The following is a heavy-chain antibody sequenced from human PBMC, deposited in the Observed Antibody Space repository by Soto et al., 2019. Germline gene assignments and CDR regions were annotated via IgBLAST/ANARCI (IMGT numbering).Heavy chain of an antibody. CDR2: MNPKSGNT. CDR3: TRPKSSGHNTRDY. V-gene: IGHV1-8*01. CDR1: GYTFNAND. J-gene: IGHJ4*02. Sequence: QVQLVQAGAEVKTSGASVKVSCKASGYTFNANDINWVRQAPGQGLQWMGWMNPKSGNTGYAEEFQGRVTLTRNTSISTAYIDVSSLKSEDTAIYYCTRPKSSGHNTRDYWGQGTLLTVSS. D-gene: IGHD5-12*01.